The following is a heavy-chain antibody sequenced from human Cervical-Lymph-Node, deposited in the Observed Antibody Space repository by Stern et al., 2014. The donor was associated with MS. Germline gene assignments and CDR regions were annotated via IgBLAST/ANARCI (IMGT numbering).Heavy chain of an antibody. Sequence: EMQLVESGGGLVQPGGSLRLSCAASGFTFSSYSMNWVRQAPGKGLEWVSYISSSSSTIYYADSVKGRFTISRDNAKNSLYLQMNSLRDEDTAVYYCARDGTYSGYDPNRVYYYYGMDVWGQGTTVTVSS. J-gene: IGHJ6*02. CDR3: ARDGTYSGYDPNRVYYYYGMDV. V-gene: IGHV3-48*02. CDR1: GFTFSSYS. D-gene: IGHD5-12*01. CDR2: ISSSSSTI.